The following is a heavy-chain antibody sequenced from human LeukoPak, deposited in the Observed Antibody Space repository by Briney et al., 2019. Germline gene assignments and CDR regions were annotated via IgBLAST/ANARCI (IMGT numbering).Heavy chain of an antibody. Sequence: SETLSLTCAVYGGSFGGYYWSWIRQPPGKGLEWIGEINHSGSTNYNPSLKSRVTISVDTSKNQFSLKLSSVTAADTAVYYCARVLLWLRGWFDPWGQGTLVTVSS. J-gene: IGHJ5*02. CDR2: INHSGST. CDR1: GGSFGGYY. D-gene: IGHD3-10*01. V-gene: IGHV4-34*01. CDR3: ARVLLWLRGWFDP.